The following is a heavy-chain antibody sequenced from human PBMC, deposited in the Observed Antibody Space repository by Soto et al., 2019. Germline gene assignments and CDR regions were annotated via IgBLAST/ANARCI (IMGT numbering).Heavy chain of an antibody. J-gene: IGHJ5*02. V-gene: IGHV4-59*01. D-gene: IGHD3-16*01. Sequence: PSETLSLTCNVSGGSISGYYWSWIRQPPGKGLEWIGYVYFSGSTNYNPALKGRVDISVDTSKDQFSLRLRSVTAADTAVYYCARFMFAYSDYFFGLDPWGQGTLVTVSS. CDR1: GGSISGYY. CDR2: VYFSGST. CDR3: ARFMFAYSDYFFGLDP.